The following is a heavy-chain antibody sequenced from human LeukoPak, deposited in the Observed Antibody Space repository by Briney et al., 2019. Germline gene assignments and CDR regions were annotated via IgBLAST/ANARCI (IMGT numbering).Heavy chain of an antibody. CDR3: ARYYYDILTGYSYYYYYYMDV. Sequence: ASVKVSCKASGYTFTSYAMNWVRQAPGQGLEWMGWINTNTGNPTYAQGFTGRFVFSLDTSVSTAYLQISSLKAEDTAVYYCARYYYDILTGYSYYYYYYMDVWGKGTTVTVSS. CDR1: GYTFTSYA. V-gene: IGHV7-4-1*02. CDR2: INTNTGNP. J-gene: IGHJ6*03. D-gene: IGHD3-9*01.